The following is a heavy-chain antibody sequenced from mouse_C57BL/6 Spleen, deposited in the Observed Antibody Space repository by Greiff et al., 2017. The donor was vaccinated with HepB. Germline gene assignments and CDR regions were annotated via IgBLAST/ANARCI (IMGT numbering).Heavy chain of an antibody. D-gene: IGHD4-1*01. CDR3: ARAGNCYAMDY. V-gene: IGHV5-17*01. J-gene: IGHJ4*01. CDR2: ISRGSSTI. Sequence: EVKLVESGGGLVKPGGSLKLSCAASGFTFSDYGMHWVRQAPEKGLEWVAYISRGSSTIYYADTVKGRFTLSRDNATNTLFLQMTSLRSEDTAMYYCARAGNCYAMDYWGQGTSVTVSS. CDR1: GFTFSDYG.